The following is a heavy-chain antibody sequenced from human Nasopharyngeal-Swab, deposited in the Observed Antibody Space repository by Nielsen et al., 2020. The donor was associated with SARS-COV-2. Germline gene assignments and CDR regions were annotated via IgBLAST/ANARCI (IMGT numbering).Heavy chain of an antibody. J-gene: IGHJ4*02. CDR2: IYPDQFEP. V-gene: IGHV5-51*01. D-gene: IGHD3/OR15-3a*01. CDR3: ARHPGFWTGYYFDS. CDR1: GSTFGNYW. Sequence: GGSLRLSCKGSGSTFGNYWNGWVRQMPGKGLEWMAIIYPDQFEPRYSPSSQGQITISADKSINTAYLQWNSLRASDTAMYYCARHPGFWTGYYFDSWGQGTLVTVSS.